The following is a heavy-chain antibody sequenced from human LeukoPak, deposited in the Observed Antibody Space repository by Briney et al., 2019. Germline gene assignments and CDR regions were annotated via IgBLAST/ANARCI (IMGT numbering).Heavy chain of an antibody. CDR3: ARWSLAKKNAFDI. V-gene: IGHV4-39*07. CDR1: GGSISSSSYY. J-gene: IGHJ3*02. CDR2: IYYSGST. Sequence: SETLSLTCTVSGGSISSSSYYWGWIRQPPGKGLEWIGSIYYSGSTYYNPSLKSRVTISVDTSKNQFSLKLSSVTAADTAVYYCARWSLAKKNAFDIWGQGTMVTVSS.